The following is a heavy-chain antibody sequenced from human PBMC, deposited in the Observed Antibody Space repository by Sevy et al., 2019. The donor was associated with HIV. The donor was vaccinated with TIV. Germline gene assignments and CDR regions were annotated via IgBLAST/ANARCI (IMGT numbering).Heavy chain of an antibody. Sequence: SETLSLTCTVSGGSISSYYWSWIWQPPGKGLEWIGYIYYSGSTNYNPALKSRVTISVDTSKNQFSLKLSSVTAADTAVYYCARDRGNIVATFDYYYGMDVWGQGTTVTVSS. CDR1: GGSISSYY. CDR2: IYYSGST. V-gene: IGHV4-59*01. J-gene: IGHJ6*02. D-gene: IGHD5-12*01. CDR3: ARDRGNIVATFDYYYGMDV.